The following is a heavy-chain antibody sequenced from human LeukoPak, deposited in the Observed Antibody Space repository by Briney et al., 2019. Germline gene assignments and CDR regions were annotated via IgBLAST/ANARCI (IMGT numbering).Heavy chain of an antibody. CDR2: ISSSGSTI. V-gene: IGHV3-48*04. Sequence: PGGSLRLSCAASKFTFSSYWMTWVRQAPGKGLEWVSYISSSGSTIYYADSVKGRFTISRDNAKNSLYLQMNSLRAEDTAVYYCARDPRIYDSSGYSLDYWGQGTLVTVSS. CDR1: KFTFSSYW. D-gene: IGHD3-22*01. CDR3: ARDPRIYDSSGYSLDY. J-gene: IGHJ4*02.